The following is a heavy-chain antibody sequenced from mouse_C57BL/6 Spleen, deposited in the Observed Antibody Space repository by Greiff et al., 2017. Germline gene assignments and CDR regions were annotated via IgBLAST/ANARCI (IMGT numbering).Heavy chain of an antibody. V-gene: IGHV1-50*01. D-gene: IGHD1-1*01. CDR2: IDPSDSYT. Sequence: VQLQQPGAELVKPGASVKLSCTASGYTFTSYWMQWVKQRPGQGLEWIGEIDPSDSYTNYNQKFKGKATLTVDTSSSTAYMQLSSLTSEDSAVYYCARGGCYGSNYYFDYWGQGTTLTVSS. CDR1: GYTFTSYW. CDR3: ARGGCYGSNYYFDY. J-gene: IGHJ2*01.